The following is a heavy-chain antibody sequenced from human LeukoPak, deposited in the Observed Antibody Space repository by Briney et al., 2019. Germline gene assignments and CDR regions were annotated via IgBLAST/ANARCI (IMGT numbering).Heavy chain of an antibody. CDR1: GGSISSYY. Sequence: SETLSLTCTVSGGSISSYYWSWIRQPPGKGLEWIGYIYYSGSTNCNPSLKSRVTISVDTSKNQFSLKLSSVTAADTAVYYCARHRIAARGSFDYWGQGTLVTVSS. CDR3: ARHRIAARGSFDY. CDR2: IYYSGST. J-gene: IGHJ4*02. V-gene: IGHV4-59*08. D-gene: IGHD6-6*01.